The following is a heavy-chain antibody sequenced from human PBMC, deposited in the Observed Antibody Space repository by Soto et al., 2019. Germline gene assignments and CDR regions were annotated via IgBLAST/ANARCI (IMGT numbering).Heavy chain of an antibody. CDR2: VSGSGSDT. CDR3: AKCAVLSTRSGGWCNWFDP. CDR1: RFSFSTYA. Sequence: GSLRLSCAASRFSFSTYAMTWTRQAPGKGLAWVSAVSGSGSDTHYAESVRGRFTIARDNSKSTVYLQMNSLRGEDAAVYYCAKCAVLSTRSGGWCNWFDPWGQGTLVTVSS. V-gene: IGHV3-23*01. J-gene: IGHJ5*02. D-gene: IGHD2-21*01.